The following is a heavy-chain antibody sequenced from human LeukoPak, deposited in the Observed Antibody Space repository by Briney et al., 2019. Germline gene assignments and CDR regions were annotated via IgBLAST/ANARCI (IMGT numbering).Heavy chain of an antibody. CDR1: GYTFTGYY. Sequence: ASVKVSCKASGYTFTGYYMHWVRQAPGQGLEWMGRINPNSGGTNYAQKFQGRVTMTRDTSISTAYMGLSRLRSDDTAVYYCARALDYYGSGSYTDYWGQGTLVTVSS. CDR3: ARALDYYGSGSYTDY. V-gene: IGHV1-2*06. J-gene: IGHJ4*02. D-gene: IGHD3-10*01. CDR2: INPNSGGT.